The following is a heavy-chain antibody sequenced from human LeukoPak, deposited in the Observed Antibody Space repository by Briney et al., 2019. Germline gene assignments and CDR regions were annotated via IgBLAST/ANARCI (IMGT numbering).Heavy chain of an antibody. Sequence: SETLSLTCTVSGGSISSYYWSWIRQPPGKGLEWIAYIYYTGSTNYNPSLKSRVTISMDTSKNQFSLRVSSVTAADTAIYYCARQSPLAAAGTFDYWGQGTLVTVSS. J-gene: IGHJ4*02. CDR2: IYYTGST. D-gene: IGHD6-13*01. V-gene: IGHV4-59*01. CDR3: ARQSPLAAAGTFDY. CDR1: GGSISSYY.